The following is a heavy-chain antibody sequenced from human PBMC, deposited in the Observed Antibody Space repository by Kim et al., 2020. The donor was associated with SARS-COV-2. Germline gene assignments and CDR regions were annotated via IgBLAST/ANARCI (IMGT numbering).Heavy chain of an antibody. CDR2: IYYSGST. CDR1: GGSISSSSYY. CDR3: ARHGSSSSRCSYCYGMDV. Sequence: SETLSLTCTVSGGSISSSSYYWGWIRQPPGKGLEWIGSIYYSGSTYYNPSLKSRVTISVDTSKNQFSLKLSSVTAADTAVYYCARHGSSSSRCSYCYGMDVWGQGTTVTVSS. V-gene: IGHV4-39*01. J-gene: IGHJ6*02. D-gene: IGHD6-6*01.